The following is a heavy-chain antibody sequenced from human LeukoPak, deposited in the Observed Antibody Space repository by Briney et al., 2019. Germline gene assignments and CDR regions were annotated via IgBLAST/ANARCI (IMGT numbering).Heavy chain of an antibody. D-gene: IGHD5-18*01. Sequence: PSETLSLTCSVSVGAISTYYWNWIRQTPGQGLEWIGLISYGTTDYNPSLKSRVTISADTSKNQISLTLTSVTAADTAVYYCARDKAHTYGYYFDPWGQGTQVLVSS. CDR1: VGAISTYY. CDR2: ISYGTT. V-gene: IGHV4-59*01. J-gene: IGHJ4*02. CDR3: ARDKAHTYGYYFDP.